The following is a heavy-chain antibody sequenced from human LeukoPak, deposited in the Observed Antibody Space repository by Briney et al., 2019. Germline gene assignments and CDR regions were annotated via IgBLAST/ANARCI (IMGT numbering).Heavy chain of an antibody. V-gene: IGHV3-33*01. CDR3: ARDAQLIAAAGSYYYYYGMDV. D-gene: IGHD6-13*01. CDR1: GFTFSSYG. J-gene: IGHJ6*02. Sequence: GGSLRLSCAASGFTFSSYGMHWVRQAPGKGLEWVAVIWYDGSNKYYADSVKGRFTISRDNSKNTLYLQMNSLRAEDTAVYYCARDAQLIAAAGSYYYYYGMDVWGQGTTVTVSS. CDR2: IWYDGSNK.